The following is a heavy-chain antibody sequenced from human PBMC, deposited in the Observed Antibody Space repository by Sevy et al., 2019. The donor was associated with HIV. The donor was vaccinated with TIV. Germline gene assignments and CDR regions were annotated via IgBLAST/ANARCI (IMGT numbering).Heavy chain of an antibody. CDR2: INPSGGST. J-gene: IGHJ4*02. Sequence: AAVKVSCKASGYTFTSYYMHWVRQAPGQGLEWMGIINPSGGSTSYTQKFQGRVTMTRDTSTSTVYMELSSLRSEDTAVYYCAREGDCSRWWYYFDYWGQGTTVAVSS. CDR1: GYTFTSYY. V-gene: IGHV1-46*01. D-gene: IGHD6-13*01. CDR3: AREGDCSRWWYYFDY.